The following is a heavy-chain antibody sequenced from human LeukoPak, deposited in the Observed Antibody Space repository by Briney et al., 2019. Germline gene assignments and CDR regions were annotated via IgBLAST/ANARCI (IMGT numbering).Heavy chain of an antibody. J-gene: IGHJ4*02. D-gene: IGHD1-26*01. CDR1: GFTFSSYS. CDR2: ISSSSSTI. CDR3: ARGRVGAMYYFDY. V-gene: IGHV3-48*01. Sequence: GGSLRLSCATSGFTFSSYSMNWVRQAPGKGLEWVSYISSSSSTIYYADSVKGRFTISRDNAKNSLYLQMNSLRAEDTAVYYCARGRVGAMYYFDYWGQGTLVTVSS.